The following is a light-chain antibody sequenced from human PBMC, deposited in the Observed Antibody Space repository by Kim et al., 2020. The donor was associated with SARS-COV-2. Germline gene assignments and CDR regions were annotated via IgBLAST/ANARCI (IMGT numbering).Light chain of an antibody. CDR1: RSVRSN. V-gene: IGKV1-39*01. J-gene: IGKJ4*01. CDR3: HHSDRTLT. Sequence: LSAAVANRFTSTCLAGRSVRSNLNWYRQKPGKAPELLIYAESSLQSGVPSRCSGSGSGTDFTLTISSLQSEDFATYYCHHSDRTLTFGGGPKLE. CDR2: AES.